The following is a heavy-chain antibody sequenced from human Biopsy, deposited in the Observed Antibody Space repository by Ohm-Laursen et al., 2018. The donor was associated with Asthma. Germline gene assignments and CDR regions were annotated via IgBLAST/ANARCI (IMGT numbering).Heavy chain of an antibody. Sequence: GSLRLSCTAFGFTFGNFWMSWGRQTPGKGLEWVATITGDGSQKFYVDSVTGRFTISRDNSKNSLYLQMNSLRAEDTAVYLCARSVQAEEGVFWGQGTRVTVSP. CDR2: ITGDGSQK. CDR1: GFTFGNFW. V-gene: IGHV3-7*01. J-gene: IGHJ4*02. D-gene: IGHD3-10*02. CDR3: ARSVQAEEGVF.